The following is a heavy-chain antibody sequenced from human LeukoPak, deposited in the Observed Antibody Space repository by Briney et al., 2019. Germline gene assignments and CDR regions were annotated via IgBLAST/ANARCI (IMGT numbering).Heavy chain of an antibody. CDR1: GGTFSSYA. D-gene: IGHD5-24*01. Sequence: GASVKVSCKASGGTFSSYAISWVRQAPGQGLEWMGGIIPIFGTANYAQKFQGRVTITADESTSTAYMELSSLRSEDTAVYYCARDNGMDGYNDSFDYWGQGTLVTVSS. CDR2: IIPIFGTA. J-gene: IGHJ4*02. V-gene: IGHV1-69*13. CDR3: ARDNGMDGYNDSFDY.